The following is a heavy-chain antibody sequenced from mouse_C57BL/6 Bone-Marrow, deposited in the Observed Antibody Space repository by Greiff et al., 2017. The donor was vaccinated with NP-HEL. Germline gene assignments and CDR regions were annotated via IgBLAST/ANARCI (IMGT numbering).Heavy chain of an antibody. CDR1: GYTFTGYW. Sequence: VQLQQSGAELMKPGASVKLSCKATGYTFTGYWIEWVKQRPGHGLEWIGVINPGSGGTNYNEKFKGKATLTADKSSSTAYMQLSSLTSEDSAVYFCARRIYYGYDWYFDVWGTGTTVTVSS. V-gene: IGHV1-54*01. J-gene: IGHJ1*03. CDR2: INPGSGGT. D-gene: IGHD2-2*01. CDR3: ARRIYYGYDWYFDV.